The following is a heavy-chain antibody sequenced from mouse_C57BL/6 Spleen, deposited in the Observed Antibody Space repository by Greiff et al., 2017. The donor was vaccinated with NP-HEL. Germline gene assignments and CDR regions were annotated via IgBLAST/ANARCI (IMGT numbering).Heavy chain of an antibody. CDR3: ARGGSSYGYAMDY. Sequence: EVQLQESGGGLVKPGGSLKLSCAASGFTFSDYGMHWVRQAPEKGPEWVAYISSGSSTIYYADTVKGRFTISRDNAKNTLFLQMTSLRSEDTAMYYCARGGSSYGYAMDYWGQGTSVTVSS. CDR1: GFTFSDYG. J-gene: IGHJ4*01. D-gene: IGHD1-1*01. V-gene: IGHV5-17*01. CDR2: ISSGSSTI.